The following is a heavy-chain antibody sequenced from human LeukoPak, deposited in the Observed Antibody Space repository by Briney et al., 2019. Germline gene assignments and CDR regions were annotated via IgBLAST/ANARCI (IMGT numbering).Heavy chain of an antibody. J-gene: IGHJ4*02. Sequence: GGSLRLSCAASGFTFSSYWMHWVRQAPGKGLVWVTRINSDGSSTSYADSVKGRFTISRDNAKHTLYLQMNSLRAEDTAVYYCARAEPYCTNGVCYNVGFDYWGQGTLVTVSS. D-gene: IGHD2-8*01. CDR3: ARAEPYCTNGVCYNVGFDY. CDR2: INSDGSST. CDR1: GFTFSSYW. V-gene: IGHV3-74*01.